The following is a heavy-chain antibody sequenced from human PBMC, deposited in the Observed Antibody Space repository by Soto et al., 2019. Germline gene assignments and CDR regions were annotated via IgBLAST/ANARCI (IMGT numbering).Heavy chain of an antibody. D-gene: IGHD3-22*01. CDR2: LNQDGSEK. CDR3: ATRPCEVNYYGVFDY. Sequence: GGSLRLSCEASGFTFTTCWMTWVRQAPGKGLEWVANLNQDGSEKFYVDSVKGRLTISRDNAKNSQFLQMNSLRAEDTAVYYCATRPCEVNYYGVFDYWGQGALVTGSS. J-gene: IGHJ4*02. V-gene: IGHV3-7*03. CDR1: GFTFTTCW.